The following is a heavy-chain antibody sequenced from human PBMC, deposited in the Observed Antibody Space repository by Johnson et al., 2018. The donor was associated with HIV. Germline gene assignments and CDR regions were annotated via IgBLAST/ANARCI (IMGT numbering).Heavy chain of an antibody. Sequence: QVQLVESGGGVVQPGRSLRLSCAASGITFSDYAMHWVRQAPGKGLEWVAVISYDGSNKYYADSVKGRFTISRDNSKNTLYLQLNSLRAEDTAVYYCARYCSGGSCYSVWQKNYAFDIWGQGTMVTVSS. CDR3: ARYCSGGSCYSVWQKNYAFDI. CDR2: ISYDGSNK. V-gene: IGHV3-30*04. J-gene: IGHJ3*02. CDR1: GITFSDYA. D-gene: IGHD2-15*01.